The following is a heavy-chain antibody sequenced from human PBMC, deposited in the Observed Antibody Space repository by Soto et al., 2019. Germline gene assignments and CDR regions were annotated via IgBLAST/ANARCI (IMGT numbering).Heavy chain of an antibody. CDR2: IYYSGST. Sequence: SETLSLTGTVSGGAISSGDYYWSWIRQPPGKGLEWIGYIYYSGSTYYNPSLKSRVTISVDTSKNQFSLKLSSVTAADTAVYYCARNRNDPTPHHWGQGTLVTVAS. D-gene: IGHD1-1*01. V-gene: IGHV4-30-4*01. J-gene: IGHJ4*02. CDR1: GGAISSGDYY. CDR3: ARNRNDPTPHH.